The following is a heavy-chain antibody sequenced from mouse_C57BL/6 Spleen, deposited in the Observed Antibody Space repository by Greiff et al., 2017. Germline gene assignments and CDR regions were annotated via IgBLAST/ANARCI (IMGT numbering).Heavy chain of an antibody. CDR2: INPNNGGT. Sequence: SGPELVKPGASVKIPCKASGYTFTDYNMDWVKQSHGKSLEWIGDINPNNGGTIYNQKFKGKATLTVDKSSSTAYMELRSLTSEDTAVYYCARLGDYDGYYYAMDYWGQGTSVTVSS. D-gene: IGHD2-4*01. CDR1: GYTFTDYN. CDR3: ARLGDYDGYYYAMDY. J-gene: IGHJ4*01. V-gene: IGHV1-18*01.